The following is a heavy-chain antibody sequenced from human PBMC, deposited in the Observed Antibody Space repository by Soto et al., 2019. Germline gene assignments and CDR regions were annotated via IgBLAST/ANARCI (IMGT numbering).Heavy chain of an antibody. V-gene: IGHV1-69*13. CDR3: ARSGLYDFWSGETPDYYYYGMDV. CDR1: GGTFSSYA. CDR2: IIPIFGTA. Sequence: SVKVSCKASGGTFSSYAISWVRQAPGQGLEWMGGIIPIFGTANYAQKFQGRVTITADESTSTAYMELSSLRSEDTAVYYCARSGLYDFWSGETPDYYYYGMDVWGQGTTVTVSS. D-gene: IGHD3-3*01. J-gene: IGHJ6*02.